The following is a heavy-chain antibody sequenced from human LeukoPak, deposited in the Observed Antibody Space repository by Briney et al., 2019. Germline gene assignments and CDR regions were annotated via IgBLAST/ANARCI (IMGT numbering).Heavy chain of an antibody. J-gene: IGHJ4*02. CDR1: GGSISSGDYY. CDR2: IYYSGST. V-gene: IGHV4-30-4*01. Sequence: SETLSLTCTVSGGSISSGDYYWSWIRQPPGEGLEWIGYIYYSGSTYYNPSLKSRVTISVDTSKNQFSLKLSSVTAADTAVYYCARVEGGLFDYWGQGTLVTVSS. CDR3: ARVEGGLFDY. D-gene: IGHD3-16*01.